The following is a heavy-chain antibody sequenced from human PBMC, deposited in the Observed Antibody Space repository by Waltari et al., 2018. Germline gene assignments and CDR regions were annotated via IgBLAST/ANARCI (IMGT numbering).Heavy chain of an antibody. CDR1: GGSISSYY. Sequence: QVQLQESGPGLVKPSETLSLTCTVSGGSISSYYWRWIRQPPGKGLEWIGYIDYTGCTNYNPSLKSRVTISVDTSKNQFSLKLSSVTAADTAVYYCARSWYYYYMDVWDKGTTVTVSS. V-gene: IGHV4-59*01. J-gene: IGHJ6*03. CDR2: IDYTGCT. CDR3: ARSWYYYYMDV.